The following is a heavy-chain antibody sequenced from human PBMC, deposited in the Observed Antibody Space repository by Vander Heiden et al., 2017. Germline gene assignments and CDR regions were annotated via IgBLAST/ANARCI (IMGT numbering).Heavy chain of an antibody. CDR2: IWYDGSNK. D-gene: IGHD5-18*01. V-gene: IGHV3-33*01. CDR3: ARAHSYGYYFDY. CDR1: GFPFSSYG. J-gene: IGHJ4*02. Sequence: QGELGGSGGGGVPPWGALRLPRAASGFPFSSYGMHWVRQAPGKGLEWVAVIWYDGSNKYYADSVKGRFTISRDNSKNTLYLQMNSLRAEDTAVYYCARAHSYGYYFDYWGQGTLVTVSS.